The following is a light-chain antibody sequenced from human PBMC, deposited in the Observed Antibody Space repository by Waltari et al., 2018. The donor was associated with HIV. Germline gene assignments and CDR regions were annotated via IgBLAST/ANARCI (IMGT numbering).Light chain of an antibody. CDR1: SSDVGGYNY. Sequence: QSALTQPASVSGSPGQSITISCTGTSSDVGGYNYVSWYQQHPGKAPKLMIYDVNKRPSGVSNRFSGSKSGNTASLTISGLQAEDEADYYCSSYTSSRTCVFGGGTKLTVL. J-gene: IGLJ3*02. CDR3: SSYTSSRTCV. CDR2: DVN. V-gene: IGLV2-14*01.